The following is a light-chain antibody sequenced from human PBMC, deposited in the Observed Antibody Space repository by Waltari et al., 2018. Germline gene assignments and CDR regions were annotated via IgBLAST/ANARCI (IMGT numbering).Light chain of an antibody. Sequence: DIQMTQSPSSLSASVGDRVTITCRASHSISSYLNWYKQKPGKAPKLLIYAASSLKNGVPSRFSGSGSGTDFTLTVSSLQAEDFATYYCQQSFNTPYTFGQGTKVDIK. V-gene: IGKV1-39*01. CDR1: HSISSY. CDR2: AAS. CDR3: QQSFNTPYT. J-gene: IGKJ2*01.